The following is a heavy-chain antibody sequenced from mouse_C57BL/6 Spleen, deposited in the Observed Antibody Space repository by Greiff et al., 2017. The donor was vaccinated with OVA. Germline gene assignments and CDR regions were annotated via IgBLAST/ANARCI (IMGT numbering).Heavy chain of an antibody. Sequence: EVKVVESGGGLVKPGGSLKLSCAASGFTFSSYTMSWVRQTPEKRLEWVATISGGGGNTYYPDSVKGRFTISRDNAKNTLYLQMSSLRSEDTALYYCASPPSYYYGSSYWYFDVWGTGTTVTVSS. V-gene: IGHV5-9*01. CDR2: ISGGGGNT. D-gene: IGHD1-1*01. J-gene: IGHJ1*03. CDR3: ASPPSYYYGSSYWYFDV. CDR1: GFTFSSYT.